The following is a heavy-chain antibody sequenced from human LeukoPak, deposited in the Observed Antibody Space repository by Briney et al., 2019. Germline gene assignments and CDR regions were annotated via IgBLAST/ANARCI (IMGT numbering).Heavy chain of an antibody. D-gene: IGHD4-17*01. CDR1: GYTFTGYY. J-gene: IGHJ4*02. V-gene: IGHV1-2*02. CDR2: INPNSGGT. CDR3: ARRSTYGDYFDY. Sequence: ASVKVSCKASGYTFTGYYMHWVRQAPGQGLEWMGWINPNSGGTNYAQKLQGRVTMTRDTSISTAYMELSRLRSDDTAVYYCARRSTYGDYFDYWGQGTLVTVSS.